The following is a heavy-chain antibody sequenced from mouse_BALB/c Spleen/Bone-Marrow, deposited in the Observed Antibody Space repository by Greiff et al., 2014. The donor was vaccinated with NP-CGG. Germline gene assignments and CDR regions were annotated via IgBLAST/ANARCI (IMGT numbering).Heavy chain of an antibody. Sequence: VQLQQSGAELVRPGSSVKISCKASGYAFSIYWMNWVKQRPGQGLEWIGQIYPGDDDTDYNGKFKGKATLTADRSSSTAYMQLNSLTSEDSAVYFCARGGISIDYWGQGTTLTVPS. V-gene: IGHV1-80*01. J-gene: IGHJ2*01. CDR2: IYPGDDDT. CDR3: ARGGISIDY. CDR1: GYAFSIYW.